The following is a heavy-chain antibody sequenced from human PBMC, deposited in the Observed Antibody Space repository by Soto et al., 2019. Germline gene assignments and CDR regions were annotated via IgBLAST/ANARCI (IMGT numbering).Heavy chain of an antibody. J-gene: IGHJ3*02. Sequence: QLHLVQSGAVVKKPGASVTVSCSASGYPVTAYYMHWVRQAPGRGLEWMGGINPATGAAKYTQTFQGRVNMTRDPSTSTVFMEPSGPTSEDTAVFYCARGGGVGVAGSAAFDMWGQGTLVTVSS. V-gene: IGHV1-2*02. CDR3: ARGGGVGVAGSAAFDM. D-gene: IGHD3-3*01. CDR2: INPATGAA. CDR1: GYPVTAYY.